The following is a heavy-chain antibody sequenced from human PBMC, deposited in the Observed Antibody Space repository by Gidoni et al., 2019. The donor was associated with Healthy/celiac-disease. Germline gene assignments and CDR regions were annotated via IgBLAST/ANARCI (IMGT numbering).Heavy chain of an antibody. J-gene: IGHJ6*02. V-gene: IGHV4-59*01. CDR1: GGSISSYY. CDR2: IYYSGST. D-gene: IGHD1-20*01. CDR3: ASGPRITGTPMDV. Sequence: QVQLQESGPGLVKPSETLFLTCTVYGGSISSYYCSWIRQPPGKGLEWIGYIYYSGSTNYNPSLNSRVTISVDTSKNQFSLKLSSVTAADTAVYYCASGPRITGTPMDVWGQGTTVTVSS.